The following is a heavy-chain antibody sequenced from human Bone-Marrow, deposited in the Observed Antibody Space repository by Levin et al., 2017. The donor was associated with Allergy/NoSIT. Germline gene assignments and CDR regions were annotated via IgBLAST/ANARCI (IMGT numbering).Heavy chain of an antibody. CDR2: ISSRGSII. Sequence: GGSLRLSCAASGIAISDYYMNWIRQAPGKGLEWVAYISSRGSIIYYADSVKGRFTISRDNAKNSLYLQMNSLRADDTAVYYCAGEPGGGGYYYYGLDVWGQGTTVTVSS. J-gene: IGHJ6*02. V-gene: IGHV3-11*01. CDR3: AGEPGGGGYYYYGLDV. CDR1: GIAISDYY. D-gene: IGHD3-16*01.